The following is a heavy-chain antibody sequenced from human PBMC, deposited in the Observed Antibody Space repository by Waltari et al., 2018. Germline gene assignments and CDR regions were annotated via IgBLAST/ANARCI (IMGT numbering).Heavy chain of an antibody. CDR3: AQDGKDAFDI. J-gene: IGHJ3*02. CDR1: GGSISSSSYY. Sequence: QLQLQESGPGLVKPSETLSLTCTVSGGSISSSSYYWGWIRQPPGKGLEWIVSIYYSGSTYYNPSLKRRVTVSVDTSKNQFSLKLSTVTAADTAVYYCAQDGKDAFDIWGQGTMVTVSS. CDR2: IYYSGST. V-gene: IGHV4-39*07.